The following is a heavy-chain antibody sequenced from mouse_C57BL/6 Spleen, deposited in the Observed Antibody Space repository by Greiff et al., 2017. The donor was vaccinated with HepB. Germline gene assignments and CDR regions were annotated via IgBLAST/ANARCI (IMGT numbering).Heavy chain of an antibody. CDR2: IDPNSGGT. CDR3: ARWGRLPHYYAMDY. V-gene: IGHV1-72*01. J-gene: IGHJ4*01. Sequence: QVQLQQPGAELVKPGASVKLSCKASGYTFTSYWMHWVKQRPGRGLEWIGRIDPNSGGTKYNEKFKSKATLTVDKPSSTAYMQLSSLTSEDSAVYYCARWGRLPHYYAMDYWGQGTSVTVSS. D-gene: IGHD2-2*01. CDR1: GYTFTSYW.